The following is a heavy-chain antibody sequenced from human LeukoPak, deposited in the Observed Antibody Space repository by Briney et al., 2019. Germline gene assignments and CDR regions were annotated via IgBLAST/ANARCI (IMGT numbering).Heavy chain of an antibody. CDR3: ARAYYGSALDI. V-gene: IGHV1-46*01. CDR1: GYTFTSYY. CDR2: INPSGGST. Sequence: ASVKVSFKASGYTFTSYYMHWVRQAPGQGLEWMGIINPSGGSTSYAQKFQGRVTMTRDMSTSTVYMELSSLRSEDTAVYYCARAYYGSALDIWGQGTMVTVSS. D-gene: IGHD3-10*01. J-gene: IGHJ3*02.